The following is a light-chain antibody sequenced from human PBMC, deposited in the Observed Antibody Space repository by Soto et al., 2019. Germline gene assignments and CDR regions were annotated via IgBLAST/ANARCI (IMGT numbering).Light chain of an antibody. CDR1: QSVSSH. V-gene: IGKV3-11*01. Sequence: IVLTQSPATLSLSPGERATLSCRASQSVSSHLAWYQQKPGQAPRLLIYDASKRATGIPARFSGSGSETDFTLTISSLEPEDFAVYYCQYCSNGITFGQGTRLEIK. CDR3: QYCSNGIT. CDR2: DAS. J-gene: IGKJ5*01.